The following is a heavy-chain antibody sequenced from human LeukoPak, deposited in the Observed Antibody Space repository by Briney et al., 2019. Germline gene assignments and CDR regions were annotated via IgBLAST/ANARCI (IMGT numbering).Heavy chain of an antibody. CDR3: ARNVDIVATIGSPWFDP. CDR1: GGSISSGDYY. D-gene: IGHD5-12*01. V-gene: IGHV4-30-4*01. J-gene: IGHJ5*02. CDR2: IYYSGST. Sequence: SQTLSLTCTVSGGSISSGDYYWSWIRQPPGQGLEWIGYIYYSGSTYYNPSLKSRVNISVDTSKNQFSLKLSSVTAADTAVYYCARNVDIVATIGSPWFDPWGQGTLVTVSS.